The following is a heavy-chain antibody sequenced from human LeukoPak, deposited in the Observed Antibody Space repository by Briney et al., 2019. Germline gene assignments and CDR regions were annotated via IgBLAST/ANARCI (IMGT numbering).Heavy chain of an antibody. CDR3: AKSGPAAGRPDAFDI. V-gene: IGHV4-39*07. J-gene: IGHJ3*02. Sequence: SETLSLTCTLSGGSVTTSSFYWAWIRQPPGKGLECIGTIYYSGITYYYSSLKSRVTISVDTSKNQFSLKLNSVTAADTAVYFCAKSGPAAGRPDAFDIWGQGTMVTVSS. CDR2: IYYSGIT. CDR1: GGSVTTSSFY. D-gene: IGHD2-2*01.